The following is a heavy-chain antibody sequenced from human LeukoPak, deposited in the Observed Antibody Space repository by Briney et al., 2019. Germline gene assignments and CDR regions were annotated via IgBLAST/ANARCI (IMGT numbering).Heavy chain of an antibody. J-gene: IGHJ6*01. CDR2: ISWNSGSI. CDR3: AKDIGCSGGSCYGPYYYYGMDV. Sequence: GGSLRLSCAASGFTFDDYAMHWVRQAPGKGLEWVSGISWNSGSIGYADSVKGRFTISRDNAKNSLYLQMNSLRAEDTALYYCAKDIGCSGGSCYGPYYYYGMDVGPQGTRVSVS. CDR1: GFTFDDYA. V-gene: IGHV3-9*01. D-gene: IGHD2-15*01.